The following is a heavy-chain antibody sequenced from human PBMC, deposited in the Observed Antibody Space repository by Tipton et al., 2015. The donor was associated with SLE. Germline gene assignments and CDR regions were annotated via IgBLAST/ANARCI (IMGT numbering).Heavy chain of an antibody. D-gene: IGHD3-22*01. CDR2: IYHSGSS. Sequence: TLSLTCTVSGGSISSDGYSWSWIRQPPGKGLEWIGYIYHSGSSYYNPSLKSRVTISVDRSKNQFSLKLTSVTAADTALYYCARGPYYYDMSGYCDYWGQGTLVTVSS. CDR3: ARGPYYYDMSGYCDY. CDR1: GGSISSDGYS. J-gene: IGHJ4*02. V-gene: IGHV4-30-2*01.